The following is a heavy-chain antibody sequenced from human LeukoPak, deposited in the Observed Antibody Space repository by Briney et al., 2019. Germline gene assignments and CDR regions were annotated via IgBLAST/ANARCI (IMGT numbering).Heavy chain of an antibody. CDR3: ARDSGGYYQMFDY. V-gene: IGHV4-61*01. Sequence: PSETLSLTCTVSGYSISSGYYWGWIRQPPGKGLEWIGYIYYSGSTNYNPSLKCRVTISVDTSKNQFSLKLSSVTAADTAVYYCARDSGGYYQMFDYWGQGTLVTVSS. CDR2: IYYSGST. D-gene: IGHD3-22*01. J-gene: IGHJ4*02. CDR1: GYSISSGYY.